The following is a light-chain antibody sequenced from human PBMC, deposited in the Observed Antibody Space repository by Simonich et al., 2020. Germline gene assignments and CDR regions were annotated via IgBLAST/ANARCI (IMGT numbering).Light chain of an antibody. V-gene: IGKV2D-29*02. CDR2: EGS. CDR1: QSLLHRDGKTY. J-gene: IGKJ4*01. Sequence: DIVMTQTPLSLSVTPVQPASISCKSSQSLLHRDGKTYLYLYLQKPGQSPQLLIYEGSNRFSGVPDRFSGSGSGTDFTLKISRVEAEDVGVYYCMQSIQLPLTFGGGTKVEIK. CDR3: MQSIQLPLT.